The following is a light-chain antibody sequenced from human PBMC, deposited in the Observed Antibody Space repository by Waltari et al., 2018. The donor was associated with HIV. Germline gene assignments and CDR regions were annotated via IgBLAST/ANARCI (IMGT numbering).Light chain of an antibody. V-gene: IGKV1-5*03. CDR2: KAS. CDR1: QSIDTC. Sequence: DIQMTQSPSTLSASVGDRVTITCQASQSIDTCLAWYQQKPGKAPKLLIYKASTLETGVPSSFSGSGSVTEFTLTITTLQPDDFATYYCQQYHTYPWTFGQGTKVEI. J-gene: IGKJ1*01. CDR3: QQYHTYPWT.